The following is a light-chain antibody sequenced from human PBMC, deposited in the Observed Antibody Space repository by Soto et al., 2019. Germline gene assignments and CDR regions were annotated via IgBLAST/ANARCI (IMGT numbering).Light chain of an antibody. Sequence: EIVMTQSPATLSVSPGEKATLSCRASQSVSNNLVWYQQKPGQAPRLLIYFASTRATGIPARFSGSGSGTEFTPTIRSLQSEDFAVYYCQQYNKWPLTFGGGTKVETK. CDR3: QQYNKWPLT. CDR1: QSVSNN. J-gene: IGKJ4*01. CDR2: FAS. V-gene: IGKV3-15*01.